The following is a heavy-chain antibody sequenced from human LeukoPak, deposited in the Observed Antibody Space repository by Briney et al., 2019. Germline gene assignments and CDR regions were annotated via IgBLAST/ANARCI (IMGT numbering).Heavy chain of an antibody. V-gene: IGHV1-69*13. J-gene: IGHJ6*02. CDR2: IIPIFGTA. D-gene: IGHD3-3*01. CDR1: GGTFSSYA. Sequence: GASVKVSCKASGGTFSSYAISWVRQAPGQGLEWMGGIIPIFGTANYAQKFQGRVTITADESASTAYMELSSLRSEDTAVYYCAGLRFLEWPPSPYYYYGMDVWGQGTTVTVSS. CDR3: AGLRFLEWPPSPYYYYGMDV.